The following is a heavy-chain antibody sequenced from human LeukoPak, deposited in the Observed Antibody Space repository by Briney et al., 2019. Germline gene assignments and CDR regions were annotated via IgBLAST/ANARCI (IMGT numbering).Heavy chain of an antibody. Sequence: GGSLRLSCAASGFTFSYYNMNWVRQAPGKGLEWVSYISDTTSTIYYPDSVKGRFTISRDNAKNSLHLQMNSLRAEDTAVYFCARSTVTSSYYYMDVWGKGTTVIVSS. CDR1: GFTFSYYN. J-gene: IGHJ6*03. CDR3: ARSTVTSSYYYMDV. V-gene: IGHV3-48*01. CDR2: ISDTTSTI. D-gene: IGHD4-11*01.